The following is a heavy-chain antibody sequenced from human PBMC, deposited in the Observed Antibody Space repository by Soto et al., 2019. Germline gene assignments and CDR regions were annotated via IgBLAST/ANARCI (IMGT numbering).Heavy chain of an antibody. CDR3: ARSRYYDSSGYYFDY. CDR1: GGSISTSGGYY. Sequence: SETLSLTCTVSGGSISTSGGYYWSWIRQHPGKGLEWIGYIYYSGSTYYTPSLKSRITISVDTSKNQFSLKLSSVTAADTAVYYCARSRYYDSSGYYFDYWGQGTLVTVSS. D-gene: IGHD3-22*01. V-gene: IGHV4-31*03. CDR2: IYYSGST. J-gene: IGHJ4*02.